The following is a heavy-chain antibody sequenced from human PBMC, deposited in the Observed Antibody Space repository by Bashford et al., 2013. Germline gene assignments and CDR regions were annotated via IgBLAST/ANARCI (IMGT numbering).Heavy chain of an antibody. CDR1: GGSISSGTHS. CDR2: IYYGDFT. CDR3: TKDTAYGDHDAFDI. V-gene: IGHV4-31*03. Sequence: SETLSLTCTVSGGSISSGTHSWSWIRQPAGKGLEWIGYIYYGDFTYYNPSLKSRLTISLDTSKNQFSLKLSSVTAADTAVYYCTKDTAYGDHDAFDIWGQGTMVTVSS. J-gene: IGHJ3*02. D-gene: IGHD4-17*01.